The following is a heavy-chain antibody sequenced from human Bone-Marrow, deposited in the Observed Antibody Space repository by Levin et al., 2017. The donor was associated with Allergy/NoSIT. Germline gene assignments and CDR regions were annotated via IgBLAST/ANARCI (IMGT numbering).Heavy chain of an antibody. V-gene: IGHV3-7*01. CDR3: VRDVDTTLRKRFDY. CDR1: GFTLSNYW. J-gene: IGHJ4*02. D-gene: IGHD1-1*01. Sequence: GESLKISCAASGFTLSNYWMSWVRQAAGKGLEWVANIKEDGSEKYYVDSVKGRFTISRDNAKNSLYLQMNSLRAEDTAVYYCVRDVDTTLRKRFDYWGQGTLVTVSS. CDR2: IKEDGSEK.